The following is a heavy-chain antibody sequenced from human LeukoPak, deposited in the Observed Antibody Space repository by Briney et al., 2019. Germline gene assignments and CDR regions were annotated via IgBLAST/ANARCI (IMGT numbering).Heavy chain of an antibody. D-gene: IGHD6-19*01. CDR3: VRTEVSSGSEDY. CDR2: IYYSGRT. CDR1: GGSIISSAYY. Sequence: PSQTLSLTCTVSGGSIISSAYYWSWIRQPPGKGLEWIGYIYYSGRTYYNPSLKSRVTISLDTSKNQFSLKLSSVTAADTAVYYCVRTEVSSGSEDYWGQGTLVTVSS. V-gene: IGHV4-30-4*08. J-gene: IGHJ4*02.